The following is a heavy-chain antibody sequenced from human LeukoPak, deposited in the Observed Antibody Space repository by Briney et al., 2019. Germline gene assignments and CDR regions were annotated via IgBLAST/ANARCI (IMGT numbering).Heavy chain of an antibody. D-gene: IGHD3-10*01. CDR1: GFTFSAYS. V-gene: IGHV3-23*01. CDR2: ISGSGVYT. J-gene: IGHJ3*02. Sequence: GGSLRLSCAASGFTFSAYSMIWVGQAPGKGLEGVSGISGSGVYTYYADSVKGRFTISRDNSKNKLYLLMNSLRVDDTAVYYCAKAVDRATISVDIWGQGTMVTVSS. CDR3: AKAVDRATISVDI.